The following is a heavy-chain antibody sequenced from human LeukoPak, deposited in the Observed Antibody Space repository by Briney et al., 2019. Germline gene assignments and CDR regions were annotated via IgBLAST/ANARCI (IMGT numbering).Heavy chain of an antibody. J-gene: IGHJ6*04. CDR1: GFTFSDYY. V-gene: IGHV3-11*04. CDR3: ARDQWVATIKGSYYYGMDV. CDR2: ISSSGSTI. D-gene: IGHD5-12*01. Sequence: GGSLRLSCAASGFTFSDYYMSWIRQAPGKGLEWVSYISSSGSTIYYADSVKGRFTISRDDAKNSLYLQMNSLRAEDTAVYYCARDQWVATIKGSYYYGMDVWGKGTTVTVSS.